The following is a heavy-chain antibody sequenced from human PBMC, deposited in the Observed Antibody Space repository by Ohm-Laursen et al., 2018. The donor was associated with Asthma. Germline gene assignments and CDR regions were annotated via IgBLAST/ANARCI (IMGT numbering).Heavy chain of an antibody. Sequence: SLRLSCAASGFTFSSYGMHWVRQAPGKGLEWVAVISYDGSNKYYADSVKGRFTISRDNSKNTLYLQMNSLRAEDTAVYYCATIWGPFRPNDAFDIWGQGTMVTVSS. V-gene: IGHV3-30*03. CDR3: ATIWGPFRPNDAFDI. CDR2: ISYDGSNK. D-gene: IGHD7-27*01. J-gene: IGHJ3*02. CDR1: GFTFSSYG.